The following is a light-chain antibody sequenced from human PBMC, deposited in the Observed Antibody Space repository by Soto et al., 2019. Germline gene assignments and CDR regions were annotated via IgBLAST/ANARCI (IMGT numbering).Light chain of an antibody. CDR3: QHRGRWPRT. CDR2: GAS. V-gene: IGKV3-11*01. CDR1: ESVNDY. Sequence: EIVLTQSPATLSLSPGERATLSCRASESVNDYLAWYQQKPGQAPRLLIYGASNRATGIPVRFSGSGSGTDFTLTISSLEPEDFAVFYCQHRGRWPRTFGQGTKLEI. J-gene: IGKJ2*01.